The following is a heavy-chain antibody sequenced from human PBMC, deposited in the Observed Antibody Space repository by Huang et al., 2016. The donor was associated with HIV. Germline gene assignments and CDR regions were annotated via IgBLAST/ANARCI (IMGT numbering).Heavy chain of an antibody. CDR3: ARPKMTATPSDSSWSYFDF. V-gene: IGHV4-34*01. Sequence: QVRLEQWGPNLLKPSDTLSLKCAVYGGSFSDYFWTWIRQSPVKGLEWIGEVNHRGSATHNPSIRSRVSSSVDSSKNQFYLNLTSVTAADTAVYFCARPKMTATPSDSSWSYFDFWGRGTPVTVSS. J-gene: IGHJ4*02. CDR1: GGSFSDYF. CDR2: VNHRGSA. D-gene: IGHD3-10*01.